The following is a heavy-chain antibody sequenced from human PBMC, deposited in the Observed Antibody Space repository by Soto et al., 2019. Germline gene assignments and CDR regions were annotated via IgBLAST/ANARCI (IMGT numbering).Heavy chain of an antibody. CDR3: ARDFWSGYYYMDV. V-gene: IGHV3-33*01. D-gene: IGHD3-3*01. CDR1: GFTFSSYG. CDR2: IWYDGSNK. J-gene: IGHJ6*03. Sequence: QVQLVESGGGVVQPGRSLRLSCAASGFTFSSYGMHWVRQAPGKGLEWVAVIWYDGSNKYYADSVNGRFTISRDNSKNTLYLQMNSLRAEDTAVYYCARDFWSGYYYMDVWGKGTTVTVSS.